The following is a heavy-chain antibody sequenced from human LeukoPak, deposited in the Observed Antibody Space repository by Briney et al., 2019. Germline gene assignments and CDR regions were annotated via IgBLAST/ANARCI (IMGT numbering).Heavy chain of an antibody. D-gene: IGHD3-10*01. J-gene: IGHJ4*02. Sequence: GRSLRLSCAASGFTFSSYAMSWVRQAPGKGMEWVSAISGSGGSTYYADSVKGRFTISRDNSKNTLYLQMNSLRAEDTAVYYCAKKGYYGSGSYYLSYPLDYWGQGTLVTVSS. CDR1: GFTFSSYA. CDR3: AKKGYYGSGSYYLSYPLDY. CDR2: ISGSGGST. V-gene: IGHV3-23*01.